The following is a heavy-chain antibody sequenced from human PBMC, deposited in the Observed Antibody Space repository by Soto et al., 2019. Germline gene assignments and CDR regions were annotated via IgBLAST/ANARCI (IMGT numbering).Heavy chain of an antibody. J-gene: IGHJ4*02. CDR3: AKKQWGNDYGTIDY. D-gene: IGHD4-17*01. Sequence: GGSLRLSCAASGFTFSSYAMSWVRQAPGKGLEWVSAISGSGGSTYYADSVKGRFTISRDNSKNTLYLQMNSLRAEDTAVYYCAKKQWGNDYGTIDYWGQGTLVTVSS. CDR2: ISGSGGST. CDR1: GFTFSSYA. V-gene: IGHV3-23*01.